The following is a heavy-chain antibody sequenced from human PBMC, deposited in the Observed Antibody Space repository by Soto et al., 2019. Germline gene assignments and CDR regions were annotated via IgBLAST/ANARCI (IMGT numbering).Heavy chain of an antibody. V-gene: IGHV3-23*01. CDR1: GFTFSSYA. J-gene: IGHJ6*02. D-gene: IGHD1-26*01. Sequence: EAPLRPSYLTSGFTFSSYALSSVRQAPGKGLEWVSAISGSGGSTYYADSVKGRFTISRDNSKNTLYLQMNSLRAEDTAVYYCAHSSGSASYGMDVWGQGT. CDR3: AHSSGSASYGMDV. CDR2: ISGSGGST.